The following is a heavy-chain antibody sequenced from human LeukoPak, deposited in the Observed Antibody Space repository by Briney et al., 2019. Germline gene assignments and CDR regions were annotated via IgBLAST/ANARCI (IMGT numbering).Heavy chain of an antibody. CDR3: ARGRSRVAEWLELRADTIDY. CDR1: GGSISSGGYY. D-gene: IGHD1-7*01. V-gene: IGHV4-30-2*01. J-gene: IGHJ4*02. CDR2: INHSGST. Sequence: SQTLSLTCTVSGGSISSGGYYWSWIRQPPGKGLEWIGEINHSGSTNYNPSLKSRVTISVDTSKNQFSLKLSSVTAADTAVYYCARGRSRVAEWLELRADTIDYWGQGTLVTVSS.